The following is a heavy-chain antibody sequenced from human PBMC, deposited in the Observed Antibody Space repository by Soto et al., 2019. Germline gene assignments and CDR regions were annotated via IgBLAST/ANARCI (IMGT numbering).Heavy chain of an antibody. CDR2: IWYDGSKQ. V-gene: IGHV3-33*01. J-gene: IGHJ4*02. Sequence: QVQLVESGGGVVQPGGSLRLSCAASGFTFRNYGIHWVRQAPGKGLEWVAVIWYDGSKQYYIDSVKGRFTISRDDSKNTVYLHLNSLTVDDTATYFCARAGCQSGCYDSWGQGTPVTVSP. CDR1: GFTFRNYG. CDR3: ARAGCQSGCYDS. D-gene: IGHD1-26*01.